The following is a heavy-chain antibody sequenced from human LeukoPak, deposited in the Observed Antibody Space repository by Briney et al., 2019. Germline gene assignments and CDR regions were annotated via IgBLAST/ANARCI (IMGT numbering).Heavy chain of an antibody. Sequence: PGGSLRLSCAASGITLSSYAVNWVRQAPGKGLEWVSSISESGAGTYYADSVKGRSTISRDNSKNTLYLQMNSLRAEDTAVYYCAKMARNYYDSSGPLDYWGQGTLVTVSS. CDR1: GITLSSYA. CDR2: ISESGAGT. D-gene: IGHD3-22*01. V-gene: IGHV3-23*01. J-gene: IGHJ4*02. CDR3: AKMARNYYDSSGPLDY.